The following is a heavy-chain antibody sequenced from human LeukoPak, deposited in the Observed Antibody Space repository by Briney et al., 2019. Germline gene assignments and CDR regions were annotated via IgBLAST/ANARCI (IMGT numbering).Heavy chain of an antibody. D-gene: IGHD3-3*01. J-gene: IGHJ6*02. Sequence: GRSLRLSCAASGFTFSSYAMHWVRQAPGKGLKWVAVISYDGSNKYYADPVKGRFTISRDNSKNTLYLQMNSLRAEDTAVYYCARVLRFLEWFYYYGMDVWGQGTTVTVSS. CDR1: GFTFSSYA. CDR2: ISYDGSNK. V-gene: IGHV3-30-3*01. CDR3: ARVLRFLEWFYYYGMDV.